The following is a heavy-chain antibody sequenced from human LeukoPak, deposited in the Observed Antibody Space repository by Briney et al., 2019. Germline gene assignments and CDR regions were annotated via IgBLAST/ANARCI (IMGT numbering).Heavy chain of an antibody. CDR3: ARDLSEGTVTTVDY. V-gene: IGHV3-33*01. CDR2: IWYDGSNK. D-gene: IGHD4-17*01. Sequence: PGGSLRLSCAASGFTFSSYAMHWVRQAPGKGLEWVAVIWYDGSNKYYADSVKGRFTISRDNSKNTLYLQMNSLRAEDTAVYYCARDLSEGTVTTVDYWGQGTLVTVSS. J-gene: IGHJ4*02. CDR1: GFTFSSYA.